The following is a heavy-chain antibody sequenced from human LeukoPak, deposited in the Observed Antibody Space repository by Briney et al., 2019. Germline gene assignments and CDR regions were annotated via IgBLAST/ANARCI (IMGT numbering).Heavy chain of an antibody. D-gene: IGHD3-10*01. V-gene: IGHV4-38-2*02. J-gene: IGHJ5*02. CDR1: GYSISSGYY. CDR2: IYHSGST. Sequence: SETLSLTCTVSGYSISSGYYWGWIRQPPGKGLEWIGSIYHSGSTYYNPSLKSRVTISVDTSKNQFSLKLSSVTAADTAVYYCARRPYYYYGSGSRKNWFDPWGQGTLVTVSS. CDR3: ARRPYYYYGSGSRKNWFDP.